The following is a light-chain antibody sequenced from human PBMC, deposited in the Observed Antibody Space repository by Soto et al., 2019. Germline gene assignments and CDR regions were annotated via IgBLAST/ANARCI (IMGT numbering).Light chain of an antibody. J-gene: IGKJ1*01. CDR2: GAS. CDR1: QRISSTY. Sequence: EIVLTQSPGTLSLSPGVRATLSCRTSQRISSTYLAWYQQRPGQAPRLLIYGASSRATGIPDRFSGGGSGTDFTLTISRLEPEDFAVYYCQQYDGPPWTFGQGTKVEIK. V-gene: IGKV3-20*01. CDR3: QQYDGPPWT.